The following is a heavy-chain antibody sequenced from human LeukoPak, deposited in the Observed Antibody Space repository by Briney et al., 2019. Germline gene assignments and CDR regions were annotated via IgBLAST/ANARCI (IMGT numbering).Heavy chain of an antibody. J-gene: IGHJ4*02. V-gene: IGHV3-30*04. D-gene: IGHD3-10*01. CDR2: RSYDGSNK. CDR3: AKDMDVGGYGSGSYIDY. Sequence: GGSLRLSCAASGFTFSSYAMHWVRQAPGKGLEWVAVRSYDGSNKYYADSVKGRFTISRDNSKNTLYLQKNSLRAEDTAVYYCAKDMDVGGYGSGSYIDYWGQGTLVTVSS. CDR1: GFTFSSYA.